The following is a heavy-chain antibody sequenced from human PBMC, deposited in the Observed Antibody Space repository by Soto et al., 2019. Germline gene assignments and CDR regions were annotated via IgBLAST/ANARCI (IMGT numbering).Heavy chain of an antibody. D-gene: IGHD1-1*01. CDR2: ISDSGEST. CDR3: ARCIGISRFGVDV. CDR1: GFTFNTYA. J-gene: IGHJ6*02. Sequence: EVQLLESGGGLVQPGGSLRLSCAASGFTFNTYAMSWVRQAPGKGLEWVSGISDSGESTYYADSVKGRFTISRDNPKNSLSLQMNSLRAEDTAAYFCARCIGISRFGVDVWGQGTTVTVSS. V-gene: IGHV3-23*01.